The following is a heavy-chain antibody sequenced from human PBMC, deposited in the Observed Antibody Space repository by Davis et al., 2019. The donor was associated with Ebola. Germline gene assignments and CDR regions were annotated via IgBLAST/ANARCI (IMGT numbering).Heavy chain of an antibody. J-gene: IGHJ5*02. Sequence: PSETLSLTCTVSGGSISSGGYYWSWIRQHPGKGLEWIGYIYYSGSTYYNPSLKSRVTISVDTSKNQFSLKLSSVTAADTAVYYCAREGAVVVPAPNRGWFDPWGQGTLVTVSS. CDR3: AREGAVVVPAPNRGWFDP. CDR1: GGSISSGGYY. D-gene: IGHD2-2*01. CDR2: IYYSGST. V-gene: IGHV4-31*03.